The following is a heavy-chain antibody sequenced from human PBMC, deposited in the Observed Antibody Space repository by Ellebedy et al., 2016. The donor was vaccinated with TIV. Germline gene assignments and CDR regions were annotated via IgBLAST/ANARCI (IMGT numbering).Heavy chain of an antibody. Sequence: GESLKISXAASGFTFSNAWMNWVRQAPGKGLEWVSAISSHDITYYADSVKGRFTISRDNSKNALYLHMNSLRAEDTAVYYCARDLPHNIALHYWGQGTLVTVSS. D-gene: IGHD2/OR15-2a*01. CDR3: ARDLPHNIALHY. CDR1: GFTFSNAW. J-gene: IGHJ4*02. CDR2: ISSHDIT. V-gene: IGHV3-53*01.